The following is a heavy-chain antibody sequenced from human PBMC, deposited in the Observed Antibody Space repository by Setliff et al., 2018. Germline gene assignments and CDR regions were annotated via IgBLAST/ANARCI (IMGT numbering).Heavy chain of an antibody. CDR3: AKSLYFYDSSGYYYDRDYYYYMDV. Sequence: HPGGSLRLSCAASGFTFRSYAMSWVRQAPGKGLEWISGISGSGGSTYYADPVKGRFTISRDNSKNTLYLQMNSLRAEDTAVYYCAKSLYFYDSSGYYYDRDYYYYMDVWGKGTTVTVSS. V-gene: IGHV3-23*01. CDR1: GFTFRSYA. D-gene: IGHD3-22*01. J-gene: IGHJ6*03. CDR2: ISGSGGST.